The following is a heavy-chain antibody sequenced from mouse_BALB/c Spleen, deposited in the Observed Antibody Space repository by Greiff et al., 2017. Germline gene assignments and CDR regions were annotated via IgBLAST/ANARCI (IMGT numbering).Heavy chain of an antibody. D-gene: IGHD1-1*01. J-gene: IGHJ2*01. V-gene: IGHV1-69*02. CDR3: ARGGTTVVATGFDY. CDR1: GYTFTSYW. CDR2: IDPSDSYT. Sequence: VQLQQPGAELVKPGASVKLSCKASGYTFTSYWMHWVKQRPGQGLEWIGEIDPSDSYTNYNQKFKGKATLTVDKSSSTAYMQLSSLTSEDSAVYYCARGGTTVVATGFDYWGQGTTLTVSS.